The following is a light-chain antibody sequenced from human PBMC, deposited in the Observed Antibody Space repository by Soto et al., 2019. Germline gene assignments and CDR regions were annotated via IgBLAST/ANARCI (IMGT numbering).Light chain of an antibody. CDR2: RTS. Sequence: DIQMTQSPSTLSVSVGDRVTITCRASQSFSTWLAWYQQKPGKAPKLLIYRTSSLKNGVPSRFSGSGSGTEFPLTITILQPDDFATYYCQEYSRYPYTFGQGTKLEIK. V-gene: IGKV1-5*03. CDR3: QEYSRYPYT. CDR1: QSFSTW. J-gene: IGKJ2*01.